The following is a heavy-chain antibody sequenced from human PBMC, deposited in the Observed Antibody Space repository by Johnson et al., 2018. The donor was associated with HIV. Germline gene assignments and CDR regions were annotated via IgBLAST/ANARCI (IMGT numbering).Heavy chain of an antibody. J-gene: IGHJ3*02. CDR3: AKGFTFGGVIAPDAFDI. CDR1: GFTFDDYA. V-gene: IGHV3-43D*03. CDR2: ISWDGGST. D-gene: IGHD3-16*02. Sequence: VQLVESGGVVVQPGGSLRLSCAASGFTFDDYAMHWVRQAPGKGLEWVSLISWDGGSTYYADSGKGRFTISRDNSKNSLYLQMNSLRAEDTALYYCAKGFTFGGVIAPDAFDIWGQGTMVTVSS.